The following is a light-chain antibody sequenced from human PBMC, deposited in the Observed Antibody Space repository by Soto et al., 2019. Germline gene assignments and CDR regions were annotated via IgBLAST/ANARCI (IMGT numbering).Light chain of an antibody. CDR1: QSIRSY. CDR3: QKSYTTPYT. CDR2: GAS. J-gene: IGKJ2*01. Sequence: DMQMTQSPSSLSASVGDRITLTCRASQSIRSYLNWYHQKPGKTPQLLIYGASNLQSGAPSRFTGSGSGTHFTLSISSLQPEDFATYYCQKSYTTPYTFGQGTKQEIK. V-gene: IGKV1-39*01.